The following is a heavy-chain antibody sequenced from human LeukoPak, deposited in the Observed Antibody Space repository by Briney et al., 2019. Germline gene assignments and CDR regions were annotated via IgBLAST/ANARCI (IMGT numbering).Heavy chain of an antibody. D-gene: IGHD2-2*01. J-gene: IGHJ4*02. CDR2: IYTSGST. CDR1: GGSISSGSYY. V-gene: IGHV4-61*02. CDR3: ARSDIVVVPAFDY. Sequence: SGTLSLTCTVSGGSISSGSYYWSWIRQPAGKGLEWIGRIYTSGSTNYNPSLKSRVTISVDTSKNQFSLKLSSVTAADTAVYYCARSDIVVVPAFDYWGQGTLVTVSS.